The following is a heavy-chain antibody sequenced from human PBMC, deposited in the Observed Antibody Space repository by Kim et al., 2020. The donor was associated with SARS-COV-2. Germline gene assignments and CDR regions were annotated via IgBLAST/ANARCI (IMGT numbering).Heavy chain of an antibody. D-gene: IGHD6-13*01. J-gene: IGHJ6*02. Sequence: ASVKVSCKASGYTFTSYAMHWVRQAPGQRLEWMGWINAGNGNTKYSQKFQGRVTITRDTSASTAYMELSSLRSEDTAVYYCATGIAAAGYYYYGMDVWGQGTTVTVSS. CDR3: ATGIAAAGYYYYGMDV. CDR1: GYTFTSYA. V-gene: IGHV1-3*01. CDR2: INAGNGNT.